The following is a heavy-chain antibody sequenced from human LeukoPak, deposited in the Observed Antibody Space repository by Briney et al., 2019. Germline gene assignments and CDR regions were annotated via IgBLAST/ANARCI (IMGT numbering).Heavy chain of an antibody. J-gene: IGHJ4*02. CDR3: AKPYSSGWYPSNY. CDR1: GFTFNTYA. Sequence: PGGSLRLSCAASGFTFNTYAMNWVRQAPGKGLEWVSTIRGDSDSTYYADSVKGRFTVSRDNSKNTLYLQMSSLRADDTAIYYCAKPYSSGWYPSNYWGQGTLVTVSS. V-gene: IGHV3-23*01. D-gene: IGHD6-19*01. CDR2: IRGDSDST.